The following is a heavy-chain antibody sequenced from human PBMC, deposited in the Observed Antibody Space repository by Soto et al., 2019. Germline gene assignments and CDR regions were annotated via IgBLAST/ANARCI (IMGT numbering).Heavy chain of an antibody. CDR2: IYYSGST. D-gene: IGHD6-19*01. CDR1: GGSVSSGSYY. V-gene: IGHV4-61*01. Sequence: PSETLSLTCTVSGGSVSSGSYYWSWIRQPPGKGLEWIGYIYYSGSTNYNPSLESRVTISVDTSKNQFSLKLSSVTAADTAVYYCARGIEGWYQGRYYYGMDVWGQGTTVTVS. CDR3: ARGIEGWYQGRYYYGMDV. J-gene: IGHJ6*02.